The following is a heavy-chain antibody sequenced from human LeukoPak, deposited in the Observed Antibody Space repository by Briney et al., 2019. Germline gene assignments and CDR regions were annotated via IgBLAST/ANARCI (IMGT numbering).Heavy chain of an antibody. CDR3: ARSPRATTGGYYYYYMDV. Sequence: GASVKVSCKASGYTFTSYDINWVRQATGQGLEWMAWMNPNSGNTSYAQKFQGRVTITRNTSISTAYMELSGLRSEDTAVYYCARSPRATTGGYYYYYMDVWGKGTTVTVSS. J-gene: IGHJ6*03. CDR1: GYTFTSYD. CDR2: MNPNSGNT. V-gene: IGHV1-8*03. D-gene: IGHD1-26*01.